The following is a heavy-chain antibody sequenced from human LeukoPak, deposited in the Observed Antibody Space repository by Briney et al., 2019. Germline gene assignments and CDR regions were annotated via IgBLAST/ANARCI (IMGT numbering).Heavy chain of an antibody. CDR2: INPNSGGT. CDR3: ARGYCSGGSCLAFDY. V-gene: IGHV1-2*06. Sequence: GASVKVSCKASGYSFTDKYMHWVRQAPGQGLEWMGRINPNSGGTNYVQKFQGRVTMTRDTSISTAYMEPSRLRSDDTAVYYCARGYCSGGSCLAFDYWGQGTLVTVSS. D-gene: IGHD2-15*01. J-gene: IGHJ4*02. CDR1: GYSFTDKY.